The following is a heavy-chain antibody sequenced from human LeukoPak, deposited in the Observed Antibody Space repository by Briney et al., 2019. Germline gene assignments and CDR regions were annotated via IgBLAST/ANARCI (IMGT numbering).Heavy chain of an antibody. D-gene: IGHD5-12*01. CDR2: IIPIFGTA. CDR3: ARGSGYSGYDWTYYFDY. V-gene: IGHV1-69*05. CDR1: GGTFSSYA. J-gene: IGHJ4*02. Sequence: SVKVSCKASGGTFSSYAISWVRQAPGQGLEWMGRIIPIFGTANYAQKFQGRATITTDESTSTAYMELSSLRSEDTAVYYCARGSGYSGYDWTYYFDYWGQGTLVTVSS.